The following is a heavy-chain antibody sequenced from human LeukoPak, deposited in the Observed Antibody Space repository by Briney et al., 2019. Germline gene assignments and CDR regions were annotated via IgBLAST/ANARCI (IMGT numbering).Heavy chain of an antibody. D-gene: IGHD6-13*01. V-gene: IGHV4-39*01. CDR1: GGSISSSSYY. J-gene: IGHJ3*02. CDR3: ARPPYSEGALDI. CDR2: MYSSATT. Sequence: SQTLSLTCTVSGGSISSSSYYWGWIRQPPGKGLEWIGSMYSSATTYSKPSLTTRVTISVDTSKNQFALKLRSVTAGDTAVYYCARPPYSEGALDIWGQATMVTVSS.